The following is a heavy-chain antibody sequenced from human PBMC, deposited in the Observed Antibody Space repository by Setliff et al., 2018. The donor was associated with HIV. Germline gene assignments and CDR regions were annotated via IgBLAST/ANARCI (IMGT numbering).Heavy chain of an antibody. CDR3: ARDPRERWGSTYWYFDV. CDR2: IYYSGAT. Sequence: SSETLSLTCTVSGGSISSYYWSWIRRPPGKGPEWIGYIYYSGATNYNASLKSRLSMSVDTSKKQFSLKLRPVTAADMAVYYCARDPRERWGSTYWYFDVWGRGTLVTVSS. D-gene: IGHD7-27*01. J-gene: IGHJ2*01. V-gene: IGHV4-59*01. CDR1: GGSISSYY.